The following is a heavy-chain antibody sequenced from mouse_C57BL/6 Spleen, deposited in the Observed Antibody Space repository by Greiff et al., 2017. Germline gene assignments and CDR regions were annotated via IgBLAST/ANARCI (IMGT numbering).Heavy chain of an antibody. V-gene: IGHV1-37*01. Sequence: VQLKESGPELVQPGASVKISCKASGYSFTGYFMNWVKQSHGKSLEWIGRINPYNGDTFYNQKFKGKATLTVDKASSTAHMELLSLTSEDFAVYYCAREGDYGSSYNAMDYWGQGTSVTVSS. J-gene: IGHJ4*01. CDR2: INPYNGDT. CDR3: AREGDYGSSYNAMDY. D-gene: IGHD1-1*01. CDR1: GYSFTGYF.